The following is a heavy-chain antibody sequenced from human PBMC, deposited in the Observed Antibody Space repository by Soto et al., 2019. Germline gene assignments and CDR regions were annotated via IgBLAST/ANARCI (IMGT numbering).Heavy chain of an antibody. CDR1: GFIFSSYG. Sequence: QVQLVESGGGVVQPGRSLRLSCAASGFIFSSYGMYWVRQAPGKGLEWVAVISYDENNKHYADSVKGRFTISRDNSKNTLYLQMNSLRVEDTAVYYCARSTTWAPNYYYYALDVWGQGTTVTVSS. V-gene: IGHV3-30*03. J-gene: IGHJ6*02. CDR3: ARSTTWAPNYYYYALDV. CDR2: ISYDENNK. D-gene: IGHD1-1*01.